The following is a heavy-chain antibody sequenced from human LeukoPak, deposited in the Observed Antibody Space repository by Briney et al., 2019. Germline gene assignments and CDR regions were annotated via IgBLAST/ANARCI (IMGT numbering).Heavy chain of an antibody. J-gene: IGHJ4*02. CDR2: NYHGGST. D-gene: IGHD3-10*01. Sequence: KTSETLSLTCAVSGDSISNSHWWSWVRQPPRKGLEWIGENYHGGSTNFNPSLKSRVTISVDRSNNQFSLRLTSVTAADTAVYYCARGEEHGSGTEHFDYWGQGTLVTVSS. CDR3: ARGEEHGSGTEHFDY. V-gene: IGHV4-4*02. CDR1: GDSISNSHW.